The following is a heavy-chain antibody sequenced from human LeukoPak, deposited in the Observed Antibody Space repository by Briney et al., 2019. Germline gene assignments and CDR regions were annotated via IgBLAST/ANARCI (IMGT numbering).Heavy chain of an antibody. J-gene: IGHJ4*02. CDR3: ARDLRGGNSRAVDAD. CDR1: GGSISSSSYY. V-gene: IGHV4-39*07. D-gene: IGHD4-23*01. CDR2: IYYSGST. Sequence: SETLSLTCTVSGGSISSSSYYWGWIRQPPGKELEWIGSIYYSGSTYYNPSLKSRVTISVDTSKNQFSLKLSSVTAADTAVYYCARDLRGGNSRAVDADWGQGTLVTVSS.